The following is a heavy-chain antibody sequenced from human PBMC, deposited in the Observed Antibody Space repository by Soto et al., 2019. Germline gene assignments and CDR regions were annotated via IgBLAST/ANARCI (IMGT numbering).Heavy chain of an antibody. Sequence: QVQLQESGPGLVKPSETLSLTCTVSGGSVSSGSYYWSWIRQPPGKGLEWIGYIYYSGITNYNPSLKSRVYISVAPSKNEFSLKLSSVTAADTAVYYCARDLRYYDSSGYYGAVWFDPWGQGTLVTVSS. J-gene: IGHJ5*02. V-gene: IGHV4-61*01. CDR1: GGSVSSGSYY. CDR3: ARDLRYYDSSGYYGAVWFDP. D-gene: IGHD3-22*01. CDR2: IYYSGIT.